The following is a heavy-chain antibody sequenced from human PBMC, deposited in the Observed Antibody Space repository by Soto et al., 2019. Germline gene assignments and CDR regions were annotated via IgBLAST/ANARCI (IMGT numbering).Heavy chain of an antibody. CDR2: VYYTGST. CDR3: AGRRDGYSGVWFDP. Sequence: SETLSLTCTVSGAPISVFYWSWIRHPPGKELEWIGHVYYTGSTNYNSALKSRVTISLDTSKNQFSLSLSSVTTADTAVYYCAGRRDGYSGVWFDPWGQGTLVTVSS. J-gene: IGHJ5*02. CDR1: GAPISVFY. V-gene: IGHV4-59*01. D-gene: IGHD2-15*01.